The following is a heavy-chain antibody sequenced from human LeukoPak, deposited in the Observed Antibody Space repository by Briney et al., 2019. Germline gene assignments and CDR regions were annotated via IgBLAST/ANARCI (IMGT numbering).Heavy chain of an antibody. Sequence: GESLKISCKGYGYRFTGYWIAWVRQMPGKGLEWMGIIYPDDSDTSYSPSFQGQVSISADKSITTAYLQWSSLKASDTALYYCARREYTGSYYYFDYWGQGTLVTVSS. CDR1: GYRFTGYW. D-gene: IGHD1-26*01. J-gene: IGHJ4*02. CDR3: ARREYTGSYYYFDY. V-gene: IGHV5-51*01. CDR2: IYPDDSDT.